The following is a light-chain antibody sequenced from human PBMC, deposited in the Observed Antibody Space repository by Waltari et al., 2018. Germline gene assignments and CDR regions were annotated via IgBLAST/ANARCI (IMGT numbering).Light chain of an antibody. CDR2: WTS. CDR1: QTLFRSSDTRNH. V-gene: IGKV4-1*01. J-gene: IGKJ4*01. Sequence: DIVMTQSPDSLAVSLGESATINCKSSQTLFRSSDTRNHLAWYQQRPGQPPKLLIYWTSTRESGVPDRFSGGGSGTDFTLTISSLQAEDVAVYYCQQYFDIPTFGGGTKVEIK. CDR3: QQYFDIPT.